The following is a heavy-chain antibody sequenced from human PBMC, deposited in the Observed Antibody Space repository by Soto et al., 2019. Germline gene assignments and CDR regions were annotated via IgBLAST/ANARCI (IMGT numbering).Heavy chain of an antibody. V-gene: IGHV4-34*01. CDR2: INHSGSN. J-gene: IGHJ4*02. D-gene: IGHD3-22*01. Sequence: SETLSLTCAVSGGSFSGYYWSWIRQPPGKGLEWIGEINHSGSNNYNPSLKSRVTISVDTSKNQFSLKLSSVTAADTAVYYCARVKRITVIVVVNYYFDYWGQGTLVTVSS. CDR3: ARVKRITVIVVVNYYFDY. CDR1: GGSFSGYY.